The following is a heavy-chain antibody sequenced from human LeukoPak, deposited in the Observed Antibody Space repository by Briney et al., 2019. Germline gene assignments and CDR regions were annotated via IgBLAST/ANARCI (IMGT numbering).Heavy chain of an antibody. CDR3: ARVGDSGTYYAFDY. CDR1: GASISSYF. D-gene: IGHD1-26*01. V-gene: IGHV4-59*01. Sequence: SETLSLTCTVSGASISSYFWRWIRQPPGKGLEWIGYIYYSGSVNYNPSLKSRVTISVDTSRNQFSLNLSSVTAADTAVYYCARVGDSGTYYAFDYWGQGTLVTVPS. J-gene: IGHJ4*01. CDR2: IYYSGSV.